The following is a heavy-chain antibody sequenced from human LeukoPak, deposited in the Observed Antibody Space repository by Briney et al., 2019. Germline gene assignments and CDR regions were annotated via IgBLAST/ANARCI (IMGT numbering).Heavy chain of an antibody. Sequence: SQTLSLTCTVSGGSISSGDYYWSWIRQPPGKGLEWIGYIYYSGSTYYNPSLKSRVTISVDTSKNQFSLKLSSVTAADTAVYYCARTFGVVWYFDLWGRATLVTVSS. V-gene: IGHV4-30-4*01. CDR1: GGSISSGDYY. D-gene: IGHD3-3*01. J-gene: IGHJ2*01. CDR2: IYYSGST. CDR3: ARTFGVVWYFDL.